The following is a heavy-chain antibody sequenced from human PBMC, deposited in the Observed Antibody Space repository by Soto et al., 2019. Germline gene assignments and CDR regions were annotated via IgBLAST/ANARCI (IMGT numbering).Heavy chain of an antibody. Sequence: QGQLVESGGGVVQPGRSLRLSCAASTFTLSTYGMHWVRQAPGKGLEWVAVISYDGNNKYYADSVKGRFTISRDNSRNTLSLQMNSLTTEDTAVYYCARGAEYQVLSRDYFYGMDVWGQGIMVTVSS. CDR3: ARGAEYQVLSRDYFYGMDV. CDR2: ISYDGNNK. V-gene: IGHV3-30*03. J-gene: IGHJ6*02. CDR1: TFTLSTYG. D-gene: IGHD2-2*01.